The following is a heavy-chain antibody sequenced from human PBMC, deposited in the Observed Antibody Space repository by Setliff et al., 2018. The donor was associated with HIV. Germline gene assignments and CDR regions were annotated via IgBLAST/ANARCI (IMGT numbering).Heavy chain of an antibody. V-gene: IGHV3-74*01. CDR3: ARDRRITMIVVVITNMDV. CDR2: ITSDGSNS. D-gene: IGHD3-22*01. CDR1: GFTFSSYT. J-gene: IGHJ6*03. Sequence: GGSLRLSCAASGFTFSSYTINWVRQAPGKGLVWVSRITSDGSNSNYADSVKGRFTISRDNAKNTLYLQMNSLRAEDTAVYYCARDRRITMIVVVITNMDVWGKGTTVTVSS.